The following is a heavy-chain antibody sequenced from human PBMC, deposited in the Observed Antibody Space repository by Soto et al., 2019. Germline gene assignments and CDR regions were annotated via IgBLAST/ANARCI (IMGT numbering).Heavy chain of an antibody. CDR1: DGSISSSSYY. CDR2: IYYSGST. CDR3: ATTVTTILYFDY. Sequence: SETLSLTCTVSDGSISSSSYYWGWVRQPPGKGLEWIGSIYYSGSTYYNPSLKSRVTVSGDTSKNQFSLKLSSVTAADTAVYYCATTVTTILYFDYWGQGILVTVPQ. D-gene: IGHD4-17*01. J-gene: IGHJ4*02. V-gene: IGHV4-39*01.